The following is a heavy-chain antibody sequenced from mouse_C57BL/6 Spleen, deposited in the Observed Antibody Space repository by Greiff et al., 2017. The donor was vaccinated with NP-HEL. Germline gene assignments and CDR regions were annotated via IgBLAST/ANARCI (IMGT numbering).Heavy chain of an antibody. CDR3: AREGITTVVADYFDY. CDR1: GYTFTGYW. V-gene: IGHV1-9*01. D-gene: IGHD1-1*01. Sequence: QVQLQQSGAELLKPGASVKLSCKATGYTFTGYWIEWVKQRPGHGLEWIGEILPGSGSTNYNEKFKGKATFTADTSSNTAYMQLSSLTTEDSAIYYCAREGITTVVADYFDYWGQGTTLTVSS. CDR2: ILPGSGST. J-gene: IGHJ2*01.